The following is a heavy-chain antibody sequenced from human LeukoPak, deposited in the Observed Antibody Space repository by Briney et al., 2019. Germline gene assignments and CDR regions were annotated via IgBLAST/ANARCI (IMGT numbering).Heavy chain of an antibody. V-gene: IGHV3-33*01. D-gene: IGHD6-13*01. J-gene: IGHJ5*02. CDR1: GLTFHFYG. Sequence: GGSLRLSCAASGLTFHFYGMHWVRQAPGKGLEWVGVIWYDGSYTYYVESVKGRFTISRDNSKNVLYLQMNTLRAEDTAIYYCARDSVMYSSSWYELDLWGQGILVTVSP. CDR3: ARDSVMYSSSWYELDL. CDR2: IWYDGSYT.